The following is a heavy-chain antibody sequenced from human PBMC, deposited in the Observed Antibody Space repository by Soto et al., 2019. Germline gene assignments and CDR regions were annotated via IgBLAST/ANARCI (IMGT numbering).Heavy chain of an antibody. CDR2: INSDGSST. CDR1: GFTFSSYW. D-gene: IGHD6-19*01. V-gene: IGHV3-74*01. J-gene: IGHJ6*02. Sequence: PGGSLRLSCAASGFTFSSYWMHWVRQAPGKGLVWVSRINSDGSSTSYADSVKGRFTISRDNAKNTLYLQMNSLRAEDTAVYYCAREIAVAGSAAVSPDYYYYYGMDVWGQGTTVTVSS. CDR3: AREIAVAGSAAVSPDYYYYYGMDV.